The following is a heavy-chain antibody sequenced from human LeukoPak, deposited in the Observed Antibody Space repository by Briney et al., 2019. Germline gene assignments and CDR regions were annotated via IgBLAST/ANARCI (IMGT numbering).Heavy chain of an antibody. CDR2: ISYDGSNK. V-gene: IGHV3-30-3*01. CDR1: GFTFSSYA. Sequence: GRSLRLSCAASGFTFSSYAMHWVRQAPGKGLEGVAVISYDGSNKYYADSVKGRFTISRDNSKNTLYLQMNSLRAEDTAVYYCARDSLIAAAGRRLGVFDYWGQGTLVTVSS. J-gene: IGHJ4*02. CDR3: ARDSLIAAAGRRLGVFDY. D-gene: IGHD6-13*01.